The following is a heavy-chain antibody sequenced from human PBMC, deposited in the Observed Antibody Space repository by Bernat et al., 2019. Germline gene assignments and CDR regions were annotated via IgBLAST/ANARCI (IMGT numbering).Heavy chain of an antibody. CDR1: GFTFSSYA. D-gene: IGHD3-16*02. CDR3: AKDLSKPYDYVWGSYRYFDY. V-gene: IGHV3-23*01. J-gene: IGHJ4*02. Sequence: EVQLLESGGGLVQPGGSLRLSCAASGFTFSSYAMSWVRQAPGKGLEWVSAIRGSGGSTYYADSVKGGFTISRDKSKNTLYLQMNSLRAEDTAVYYCAKDLSKPYDYVWGSYRYFDYWVQGTLVTVSS. CDR2: IRGSGGST.